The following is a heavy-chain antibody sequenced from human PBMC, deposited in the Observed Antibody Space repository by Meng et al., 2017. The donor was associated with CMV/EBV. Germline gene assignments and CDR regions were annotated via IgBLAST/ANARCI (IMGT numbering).Heavy chain of an antibody. CDR3: ARGGLRGFDY. D-gene: IGHD4-17*01. J-gene: IGHJ4*02. CDR2: TYCDNDN. V-gene: IGHV2-5*02. CDR1: GFSLSTSGVG. Sequence: QIHWRASCPPVVQPTQTLTLTCAVSGFSLSTSGVGVGRIHQPTGMDLEWLTLTYCDNDNRYSPVLKSRLTITKDTSKNQVVLTMTNMDPVDTATYYCARGGLRGFDYWGQGTLVTVSS.